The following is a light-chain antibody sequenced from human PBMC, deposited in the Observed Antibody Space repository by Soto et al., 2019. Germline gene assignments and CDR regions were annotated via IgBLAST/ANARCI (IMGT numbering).Light chain of an antibody. V-gene: IGKV3-20*01. CDR1: QSVSNRY. CDR3: QQYGSSPRT. CDR2: GAS. J-gene: IGKJ1*01. Sequence: EIVLTQSPGTLSLSPGERATLSCRASQSVSNRYLAWYQQKPGQAPRLLIYGASSRATGIPDRFSGSGSGTDFTLTISRLEPEVFAVYYCQQYGSSPRTFGQGTKVEV.